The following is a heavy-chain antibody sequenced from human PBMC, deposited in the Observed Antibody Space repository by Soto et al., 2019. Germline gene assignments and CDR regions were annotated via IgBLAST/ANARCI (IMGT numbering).Heavy chain of an antibody. D-gene: IGHD2-8*01. Sequence: VQLVESGGGLVEPGRSLRLSCTGSGFSFDDYAFHWVRQRPGKGLEWVSGLNWNGDNIAYADSVRGRFTISRDNGKNSLFLQMNGLRPYDTAFYYCVKGVHLSLKDRLESWGQGTLVTFSS. CDR3: VKGVHLSLKDRLES. J-gene: IGHJ4*02. V-gene: IGHV3-9*01. CDR2: LNWNGDNI. CDR1: GFSFDDYA.